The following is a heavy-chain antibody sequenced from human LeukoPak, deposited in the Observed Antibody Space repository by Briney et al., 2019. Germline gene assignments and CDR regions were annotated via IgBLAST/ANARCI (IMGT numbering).Heavy chain of an antibody. D-gene: IGHD3-22*01. Sequence: GESLKISCKGSGYSFTSCWIGWVRQMPGKGLEWMGIIYPGDSDTRYSPSFQGQVTISADKSISTAYLQWSSLKASDTAMYYCARLTNGRYYYDSSGYVDYRGQGTLVTVSS. CDR3: ARLTNGRYYYDSSGYVDY. CDR2: IYPGDSDT. V-gene: IGHV5-51*01. CDR1: GYSFTSCW. J-gene: IGHJ4*02.